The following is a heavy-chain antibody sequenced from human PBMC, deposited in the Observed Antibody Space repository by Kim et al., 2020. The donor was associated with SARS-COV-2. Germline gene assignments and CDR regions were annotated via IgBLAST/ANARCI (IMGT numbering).Heavy chain of an antibody. CDR2: IIYNLNSI. D-gene: IGHD6-19*01. CDR1: GFTFGDYA. V-gene: IGHV3-9*01. CDR3: AKDITQGSSGWY. Sequence: GGSLRLSCASSGFTFGDYAMHWVRQAPGKGLEWFSCIIYNLNSIISSYSVSVLFTLSLAHATPSLSLPLPLLRAAAPALYYCAKDITQGSSGWY. J-gene: IGHJ2*01.